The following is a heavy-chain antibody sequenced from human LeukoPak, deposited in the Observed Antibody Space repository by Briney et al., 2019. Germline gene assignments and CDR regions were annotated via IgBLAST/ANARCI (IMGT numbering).Heavy chain of an antibody. CDR2: MNPNSGIT. J-gene: IGHJ3*02. CDR1: GYTFTSYD. CDR3: AREIVATDAFDI. D-gene: IGHD5-12*01. V-gene: IGHV1-8*03. Sequence: ASVKVSCKASGYTFTSYDINWVRQATGQGLEWMGWMNPNSGITGYAQKFQGRVTISRNTSISTAYMELSRLRSDDTAVYYCAREIVATDAFDIWGQGTMVTVSS.